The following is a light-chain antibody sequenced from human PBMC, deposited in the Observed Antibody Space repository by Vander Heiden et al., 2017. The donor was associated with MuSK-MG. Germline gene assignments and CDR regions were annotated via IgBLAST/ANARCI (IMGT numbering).Light chain of an antibody. V-gene: IGKV1-39*01. CDR3: QQGKSPPHT. CDR1: RDIDMF. J-gene: IGKJ2*01. Sequence: DIQMTQSPSSLSASVGDRVTISCRASRDIDMFLNWYQQKPGKAPKLVIFVASNLQSGVPSRLRGSASGTEYTLTMISLQPEHSATYYCQQGKSPPHTFGQWTKLELK. CDR2: VAS.